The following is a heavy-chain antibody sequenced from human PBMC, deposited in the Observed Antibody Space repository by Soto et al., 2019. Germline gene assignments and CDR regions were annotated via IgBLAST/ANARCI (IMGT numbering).Heavy chain of an antibody. CDR1: GFTFSSYS. J-gene: IGHJ6*02. CDR2: ISSSSSYI. V-gene: IGHV3-21*01. CDR3: ARDLGSTPDYYYYGMDV. D-gene: IGHD3-10*01. Sequence: GGSLRLSCAASGFTFSSYSLSWVRQAPGKGLEWVSSISSSSSYIYYADSVKGRFTISRDNAKNSLYLQMNSLRAEDTAVYYCARDLGSTPDYYYYGMDVWGQGTTVTVSS.